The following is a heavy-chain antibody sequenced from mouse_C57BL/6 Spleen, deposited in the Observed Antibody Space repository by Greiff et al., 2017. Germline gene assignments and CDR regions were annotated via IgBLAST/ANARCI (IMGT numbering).Heavy chain of an antibody. Sequence: EVQLQQSGPELVKPGASVKISCKASGYTFTDYYMNWVKQSHGKSLEWIGDINPNNGGTSYNQKFKGKATLTVDKSSSTAYMELRSLTSEDSAVYYCARTMKEEENYAMDYWGQGTSVTVSS. V-gene: IGHV1-26*01. CDR3: ARTMKEEENYAMDY. CDR2: INPNNGGT. J-gene: IGHJ4*01. CDR1: GYTFTDYY.